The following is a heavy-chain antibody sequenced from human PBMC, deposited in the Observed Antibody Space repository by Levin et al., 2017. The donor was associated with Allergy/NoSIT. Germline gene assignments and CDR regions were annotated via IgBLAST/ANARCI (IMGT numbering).Heavy chain of an antibody. V-gene: IGHV3-23*01. CDR1: GFRFSDAA. J-gene: IGHJ5*01. D-gene: IGHD2-2*01. CDR3: ARHATSNTWYDS. CDR2: IRGNGGRA. Sequence: GESLKISCTPSGFRFSDAAMSWVRQAPGKGLEWVSSIRGNGGRAFYSDSVKGRFTILRDNSKSSLSLVMNTLKPEDSAKYFCARHATSNTWYDSWGQGTLVTVSS.